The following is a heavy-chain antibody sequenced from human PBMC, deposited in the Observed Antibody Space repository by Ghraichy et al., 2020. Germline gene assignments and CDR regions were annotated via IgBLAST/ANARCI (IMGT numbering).Heavy chain of an antibody. V-gene: IGHV3-21*01. CDR3: ARAAGYYDILTGYYSDSGGY. CDR1: GFTFSSYS. D-gene: IGHD3-9*01. J-gene: IGHJ4*02. CDR2: ISSSSSYI. Sequence: GGSLRLSCAASGFTFSSYSMNWVRQAPGKGLEWVSSISSSSSYIYYADSVKGRFTISRDNAKNSLYLQMNSLRAEDTAVYYCARAAGYYDILTGYYSDSGGYWGQGTLVTVSS.